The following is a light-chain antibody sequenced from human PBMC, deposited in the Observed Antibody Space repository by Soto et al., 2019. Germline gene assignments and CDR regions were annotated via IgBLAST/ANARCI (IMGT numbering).Light chain of an antibody. J-gene: IGKJ1*01. CDR3: QQRSNWPPWT. CDR1: QSVSSY. Sequence: DSVLTQSPATLSLSPGERATLSCRASQSVSSYLAWYQQKPGQAPRLLIYDASNRATGIPARFSGSGSGTDFTLTISSLEPEDSAVYYCQQRSNWPPWTFGQGTKVDI. CDR2: DAS. V-gene: IGKV3-11*01.